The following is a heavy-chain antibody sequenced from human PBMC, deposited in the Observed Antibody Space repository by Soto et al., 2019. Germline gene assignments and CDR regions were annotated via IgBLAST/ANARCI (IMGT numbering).Heavy chain of an antibody. J-gene: IGHJ2*01. Sequence: QVQLQESGPGLVKPSETLSLTCTVSGDSISNFYWSWIRQPTGKGLESLGRISARGRTNYNHSLQIRVAMSLDTSKNQFSLMLTSLSAADTAVYFCARGMGRYFDLWGRGTLVTVFS. D-gene: IGHD2-8*01. CDR1: GDSISNFY. CDR3: ARGMGRYFDL. CDR2: ISARGRT. V-gene: IGHV4-4*07.